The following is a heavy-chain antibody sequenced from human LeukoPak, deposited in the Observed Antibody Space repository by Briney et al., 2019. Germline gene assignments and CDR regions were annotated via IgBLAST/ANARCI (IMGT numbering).Heavy chain of an antibody. Sequence: GGSLRLSCAASGFTFSSYSINWVRQAPGKGLEWVSSISSSSSYIYYADSVKGRFTISRDNAKNSLYLQMNSLRAEDTAVYYCAKDARPNLSSSSDYWGQGTLVTVSS. CDR3: AKDARPNLSSSSDY. CDR2: ISSSSSYI. V-gene: IGHV3-21*04. J-gene: IGHJ4*02. CDR1: GFTFSSYS. D-gene: IGHD6-13*01.